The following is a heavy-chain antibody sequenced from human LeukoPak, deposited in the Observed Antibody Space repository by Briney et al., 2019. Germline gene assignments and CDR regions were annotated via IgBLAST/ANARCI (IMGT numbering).Heavy chain of an antibody. CDR3: ASGGDSSGSYFQH. J-gene: IGHJ1*01. CDR2: MNPNSGNT. D-gene: IGHD3-22*01. CDR1: GYTFTSYD. V-gene: IGHV1-8*01. Sequence: ASVKVSCKASGYTFTSYDINWVRQATGQGLEWMGWMNPNSGNTGYAQKFQGRVTMTRNTSISTAFMELSSLRSEDTAVYYCASGGDSSGSYFQHWGQGTLVTVSS.